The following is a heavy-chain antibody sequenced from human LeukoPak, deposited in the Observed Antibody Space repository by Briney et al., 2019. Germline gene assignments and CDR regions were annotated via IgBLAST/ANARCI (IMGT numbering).Heavy chain of an antibody. Sequence: SQTLSLTCAVSGGSISSGGYSWSWIRQPPGKGLEWIGYIYHSGSTYYNPSLKSRVTISVDRSKNQFSLKLSSVTAADTAVYYCARDDYNWFDPWGQGTLVTVSS. V-gene: IGHV4-30-2*01. CDR3: ARDDYNWFDP. CDR2: IYHSGST. J-gene: IGHJ5*02. CDR1: GGSISSGGYS.